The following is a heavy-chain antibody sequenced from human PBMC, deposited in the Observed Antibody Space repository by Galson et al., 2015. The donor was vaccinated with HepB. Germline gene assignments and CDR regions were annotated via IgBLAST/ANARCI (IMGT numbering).Heavy chain of an antibody. CDR2: INSDGANT. D-gene: IGHD2-15*01. V-gene: IGHV3-23*01. Sequence: SLRLSCAASGFTFSSYAMSWVRQAPGKGLEWVSAINSDGANTYYADSVKGRFTISRDNSRSTLYLQMSSLRAEDTAVYYCSKGGFWVLFPSSDAFHIWGRGTMVTVSS. CDR1: GFTFSSYA. CDR3: SKGGFWVLFPSSDAFHI. J-gene: IGHJ3*02.